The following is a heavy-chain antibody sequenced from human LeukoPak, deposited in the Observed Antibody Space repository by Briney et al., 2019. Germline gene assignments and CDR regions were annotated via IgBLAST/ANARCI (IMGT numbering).Heavy chain of an antibody. CDR2: IIPIFGTA. CDR1: GYTFSSYD. D-gene: IGHD3-22*01. J-gene: IGHJ6*03. Sequence: SVKVSCKASGYTFSSYDINWVRQAPGQGLEWMGGIIPIFGTANYAQKFQGRVTITADKSTSTAYMELSSLRSEDTAVYYCARVRYYDSSGYYYHYYYMDVWGKGTTVTVSS. CDR3: ARVRYYDSSGYYYHYYYMDV. V-gene: IGHV1-69*06.